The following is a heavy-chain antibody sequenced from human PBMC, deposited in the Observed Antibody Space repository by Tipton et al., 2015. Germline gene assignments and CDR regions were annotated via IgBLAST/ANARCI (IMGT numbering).Heavy chain of an antibody. CDR2: IQYSGGT. V-gene: IGHV4-59*01. CDR1: SDSISKYY. CDR3: ARDLEHGMDV. D-gene: IGHD5-24*01. J-gene: IGHJ6*02. Sequence: TLSLTCSVSSDSISKYYWSWIRQPPGKELEWIGYIQYSGGTNYNPSLESRVSMSVDTSKTQFSLTLNSVAAADTAVYYCARDLEHGMDVWGQGTTVTVSS.